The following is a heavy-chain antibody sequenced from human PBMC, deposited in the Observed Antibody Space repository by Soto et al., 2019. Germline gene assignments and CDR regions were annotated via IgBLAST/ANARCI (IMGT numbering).Heavy chain of an antibody. J-gene: IGHJ4*02. Sequence: GGSLRLSCAASGFTFDDYAMHWVRQAPGKGLEWVSGISWNSGSIGYADSVKGRFTISRDNAKNSLYLQMNSLRAEDTALYYCAKAPGYSSSWFLYWGQGTLVTVSS. CDR2: ISWNSGSI. V-gene: IGHV3-9*01. CDR3: AKAPGYSSSWFLY. CDR1: GFTFDDYA. D-gene: IGHD6-13*01.